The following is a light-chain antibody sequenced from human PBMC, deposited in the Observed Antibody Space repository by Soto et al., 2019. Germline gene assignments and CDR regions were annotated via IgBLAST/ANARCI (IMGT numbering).Light chain of an antibody. V-gene: IGKV3-20*01. CDR2: GAS. CDR3: QHSDSSPYT. Sequence: IVLTQSPGTLSLTRGERATLSCRASQSVSSSFLAWYQQKPGQAPRLLIYGASSRATGIPDRFSGSGSGTDFTLTISRLEPEDFAVYYRQHSDSSPYTFGQGTKLEIK. J-gene: IGKJ2*01. CDR1: QSVSSSF.